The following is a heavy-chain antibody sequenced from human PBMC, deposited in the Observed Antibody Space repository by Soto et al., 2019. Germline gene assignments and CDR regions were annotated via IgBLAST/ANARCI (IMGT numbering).Heavy chain of an antibody. D-gene: IGHD3-22*01. V-gene: IGHV3-23*01. CDR2: ISGSGGST. CDR1: GFTFSSYA. Sequence: GGSLRLSCAAPGFTFSSYAMSWVRQAPGKGLEWVSAISGSGGSTYYADSVKGRITISRDNSKNTLYLQMNSLRAEDTAVYYCAKGLYSSGYYPFDYWGQGTLVTVSS. CDR3: AKGLYSSGYYPFDY. J-gene: IGHJ4*02.